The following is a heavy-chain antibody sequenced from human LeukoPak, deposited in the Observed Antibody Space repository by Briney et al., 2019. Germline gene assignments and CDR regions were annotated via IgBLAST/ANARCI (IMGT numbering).Heavy chain of an antibody. D-gene: IGHD5-18*01. CDR1: GYSFTNYW. V-gene: IGHV5-51*01. CDR3: ARPVDTATTTGAFDI. Sequence: GESLKISCKGSGYSFTNYWIGWVRQMPGKGLEWMGIIYPGGSDTRYSPSFQGQVTISADKSISTAYLQWSSLKASDTAMYYCARPVDTATTTGAFDIWGQGTMVTVSS. CDR2: IYPGGSDT. J-gene: IGHJ3*02.